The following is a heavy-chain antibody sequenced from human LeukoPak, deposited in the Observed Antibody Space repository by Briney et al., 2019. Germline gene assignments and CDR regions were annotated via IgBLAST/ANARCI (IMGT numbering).Heavy chain of an antibody. J-gene: IGHJ4*02. D-gene: IGHD3/OR15-3a*01. CDR2: IKSKSDGGTT. CDR3: TTDRRGYMYDFLSY. V-gene: IGHV3-15*01. Sequence: KPGGSLRLSCAVSGFTFSNVWMSWVRQAPGKGLEWVGRIKSKSDGGTTDYAAPVKGRFSISRDDSKNTLFLQMNSLKTEDTAVYYCTTDRRGYMYDFLSYWGQGTLVTVSS. CDR1: GFTFSNVW.